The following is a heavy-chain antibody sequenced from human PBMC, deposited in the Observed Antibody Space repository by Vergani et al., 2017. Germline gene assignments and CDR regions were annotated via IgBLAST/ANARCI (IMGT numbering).Heavy chain of an antibody. Sequence: QVQLVQSGAEVKKPGSSVKVSCKASGGTFSSYTISWVRQAPGQGLEWMGRIIPILGIANYAQKFQGRVTITADKSTSTAYMELSSLRSEDTAVYYGARGAEYYYDSSPFDYWGQGTLVTVSS. D-gene: IGHD3-22*01. CDR3: ARGAEYYYDSSPFDY. V-gene: IGHV1-69*02. CDR1: GGTFSSYT. J-gene: IGHJ4*02. CDR2: IIPILGIA.